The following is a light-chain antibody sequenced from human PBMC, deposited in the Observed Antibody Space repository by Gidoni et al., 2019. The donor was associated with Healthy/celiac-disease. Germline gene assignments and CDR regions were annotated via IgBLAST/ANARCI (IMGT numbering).Light chain of an antibody. V-gene: IGKV2-28*01. J-gene: IGKJ5*01. CDR3: MQALQTIT. Sequence: DIVMTQSPLSLPVTPGEPASISCRSSQILLHSNGYNYLDWYLQKPGQSPQLLIYLGSNRASGVPDRFSGSGSGTDFTLKSSRVEAEDVGVYYCMQALQTITFGQGTRLEIK. CDR1: QILLHSNGYNY. CDR2: LGS.